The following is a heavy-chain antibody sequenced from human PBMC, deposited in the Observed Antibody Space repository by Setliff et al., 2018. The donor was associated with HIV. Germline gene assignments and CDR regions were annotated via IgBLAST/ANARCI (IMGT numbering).Heavy chain of an antibody. CDR3: ARDLTSNSNCFDP. J-gene: IGHJ5*02. CDR1: GGSFNGYY. Sequence: SETLSLTCAVYGGSFNGYYRSWIRQPPGKGLEWIGEVIHSGSTNYNPSLKSRVTISVDTSKNQFTLKLRSVTAADTAVYYCARDLTSNSNCFDPWGQGVLVTVSS. CDR2: VIHSGST. V-gene: IGHV4-34*12. D-gene: IGHD4-4*01.